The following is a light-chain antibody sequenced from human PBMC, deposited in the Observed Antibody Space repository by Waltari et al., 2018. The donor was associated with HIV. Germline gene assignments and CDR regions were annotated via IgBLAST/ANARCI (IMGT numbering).Light chain of an antibody. V-gene: IGKV3-15*01. J-gene: IGKJ2*01. CDR2: GAS. Sequence: EIVMTQSPATLSVSQGERATLSCRSSQSINNNLAWYQQKPGQAPSLLIYGASTRATGIPARFSGSGSATEFALTISSLQSGDFAVYFCQQYKNWPYTFGQGTKLEIK. CDR3: QQYKNWPYT. CDR1: QSINNN.